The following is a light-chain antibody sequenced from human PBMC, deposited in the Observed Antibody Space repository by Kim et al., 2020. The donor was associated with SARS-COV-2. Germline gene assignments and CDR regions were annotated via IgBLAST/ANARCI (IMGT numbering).Light chain of an antibody. J-gene: IGLJ2*01. CDR1: KLGDKY. CDR3: QAWDSSTAV. Sequence: SYELTQPPSVSVSPGQTASITCSGDKLGDKYACWYQQQPGQSPVLVLYQDSKRPSGIPERFSGSNSGNTATLTISGTQAMDEADYYCQAWDSSTAVFGGGTKLTVL. V-gene: IGLV3-1*01. CDR2: QDS.